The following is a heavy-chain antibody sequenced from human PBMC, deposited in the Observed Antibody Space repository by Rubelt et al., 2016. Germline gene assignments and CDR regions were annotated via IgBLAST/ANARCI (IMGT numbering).Heavy chain of an antibody. D-gene: IGHD3-22*01. V-gene: IGHV4-31*03. Sequence: QVQLQESGPGLVKPSQTLSLTCTVSGGSISSGGYYWSWIRQHPGKGLEWIGYIYYSGSTYYNPSLKSRVTISVDTSKNQFSLKLSSVTAADTAVYYCAREKKGVGIVVFDCWGQGTLVTVSS. CDR2: IYYSGST. J-gene: IGHJ4*02. CDR1: GGSISSGGYY. CDR3: AREKKGVGIVVFDC.